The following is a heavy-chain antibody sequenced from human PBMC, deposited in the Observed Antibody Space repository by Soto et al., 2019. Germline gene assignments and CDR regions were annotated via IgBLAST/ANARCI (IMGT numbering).Heavy chain of an antibody. CDR2: IYYSGST. Sequence: SATLSLTCTVSGGSISSGDYYWSWIRQPPGQGLEWIGYIYYSGSTYYNPSLKSRVTISVDTSKNQFSLKLSSVTAADTAVYYCAREAYYDILTGYYGSPYAFDIWGQGTMVTVS. J-gene: IGHJ3*02. D-gene: IGHD3-9*01. CDR3: AREAYYDILTGYYGSPYAFDI. CDR1: GGSISSGDYY. V-gene: IGHV4-30-4*01.